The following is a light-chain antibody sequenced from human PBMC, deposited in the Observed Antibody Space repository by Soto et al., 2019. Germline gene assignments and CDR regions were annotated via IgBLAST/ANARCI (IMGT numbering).Light chain of an antibody. V-gene: IGKV3-20*01. Sequence: EIGLTQSPDTMSFSPLERPTLYCRPSQSVSTTHLAWYQQKRGQAPRLLIYGASKRATGIPDRFSGSGSGTDFTLTISRLEPEDFAVYYCQHYGRPITFGQGTRLEIK. CDR3: QHYGRPIT. CDR1: QSVSTTH. J-gene: IGKJ5*01. CDR2: GAS.